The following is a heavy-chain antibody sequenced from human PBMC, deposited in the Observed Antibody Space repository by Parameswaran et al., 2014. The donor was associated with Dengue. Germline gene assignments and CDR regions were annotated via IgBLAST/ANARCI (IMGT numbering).Heavy chain of an antibody. Sequence: ASETCPSPALSMVGPSVVTTGAGSASPREGLEWIGEINHSGSTNYNPSLKSRVTISVDTSKNQFSLKLSSVTAADTAVYYCARGSWGGYAPTALYYYYGMDVWGPRGPRSPSPQ. J-gene: IGHJ6*01. CDR1: VGPSVVTT. V-gene: IGHV4-34*01. D-gene: IGHD5-12*01. CDR2: INHSGST. CDR3: ARGSWGGYAPTALYYYYGMDV.